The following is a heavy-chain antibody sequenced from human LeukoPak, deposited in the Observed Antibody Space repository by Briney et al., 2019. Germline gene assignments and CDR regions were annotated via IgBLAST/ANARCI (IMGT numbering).Heavy chain of an antibody. J-gene: IGHJ4*02. CDR2: ISGSGGST. V-gene: IGHV3-23*01. Sequence: GGSLRLSCAASAFTFSNYAMSWVRQAPGKGLEWVSSISGSGGSTYYADSVKGRFTISRDNSKNTLYLQMNSLRAEDTAVYYCAKDLGRKQPRHSDYWGQGTLVTVSS. D-gene: IGHD6-13*01. CDR1: AFTFSNYA. CDR3: AKDLGRKQPRHSDY.